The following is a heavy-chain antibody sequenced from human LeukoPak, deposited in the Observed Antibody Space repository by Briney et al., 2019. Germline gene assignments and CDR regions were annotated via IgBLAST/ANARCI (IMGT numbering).Heavy chain of an antibody. CDR2: IWSDATNE. CDR3: AKDXQRGFDYSNSLEH. V-gene: IGHV3-33*06. D-gene: IGHD4-11*01. Sequence: GGSLRLSCEASGFTFSHFGMHWVRQAPGKGLEWVAVIWSDATNECYADSVKGRFTISRDNFKNTVSLQMNSLRAEDTAFYYCAKDXQRGFDYSNSLEHWGQGSLVTVSS. J-gene: IGHJ4*02. CDR1: GFTFSHFG.